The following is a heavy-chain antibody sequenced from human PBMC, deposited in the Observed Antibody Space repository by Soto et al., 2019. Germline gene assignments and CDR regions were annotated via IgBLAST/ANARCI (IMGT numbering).Heavy chain of an antibody. V-gene: IGHV4-30-4*01. Sequence: NPSETLSLTCTVSGGSISSGDYYWSWIRQPPGKGLEWIGYIYYSGSTYYNPSLKSRVTISVDTSKNQFSLKLSSVTAADTAVYYCASSPVEMATIKNDYWGQGTLVTVSS. CDR2: IYYSGST. J-gene: IGHJ4*02. D-gene: IGHD5-12*01. CDR1: GGSISSGDYY. CDR3: ASSPVEMATIKNDY.